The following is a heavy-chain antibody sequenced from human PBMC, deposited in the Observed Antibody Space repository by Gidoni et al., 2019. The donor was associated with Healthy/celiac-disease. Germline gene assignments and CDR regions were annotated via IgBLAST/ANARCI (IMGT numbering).Heavy chain of an antibody. CDR3: ARVDSRFMVRGVIIRALDY. CDR2: MNPNSGNT. J-gene: IGHJ4*02. Sequence: QVQLVQSGAEVKKPGASVKVSCKASRYTFTSYDINWVRQATGQGLEWMGWMNPNSGNTGYAQKFQGRVTMTRNTSISTAYMELSSLRSEYTAVYYCARVDSRFMVRGVIIRALDYWGQGTLVTVSS. V-gene: IGHV1-8*01. CDR1: RYTFTSYD. D-gene: IGHD3-10*01.